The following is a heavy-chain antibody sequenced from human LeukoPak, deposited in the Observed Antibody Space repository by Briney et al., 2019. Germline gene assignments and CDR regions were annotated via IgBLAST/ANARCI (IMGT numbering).Heavy chain of an antibody. V-gene: IGHV4-39*02. D-gene: IGHD3-10*01. CDR3: ARDNSYYYGSGSYSVDY. CDR1: GGSLSTSSYY. CDR2: IYYSGST. Sequence: PSETLSLTCTVSGGSLSTSSYYWGWIRQPPGKGLEWIGSIYYSGSTYYNPSLKSRVTISVDTSKNQVSLKLSSVTAADTAVYYCARDNSYYYGSGSYSVDYWGQGTLVTVSS. J-gene: IGHJ4*02.